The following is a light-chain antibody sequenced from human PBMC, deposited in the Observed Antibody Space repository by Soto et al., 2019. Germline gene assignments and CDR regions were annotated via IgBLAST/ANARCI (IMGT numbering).Light chain of an antibody. V-gene: IGKV4-1*01. CDR3: HQYYATPQT. Sequence: DIVMTQSPDSLAVSLGERATINCKSSQSVLYSSNNKNYLAWFQQKPGQPPKLISSWASTRESGVPDRLSGSRYGTNFTHSISRLQAEDVAVYYCHQYYATPQTFGGGTKVEIK. CDR2: WAS. CDR1: QSVLYSSNNKNY. J-gene: IGKJ4*01.